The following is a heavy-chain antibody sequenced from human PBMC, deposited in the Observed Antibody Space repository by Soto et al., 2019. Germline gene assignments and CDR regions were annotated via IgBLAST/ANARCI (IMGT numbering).Heavy chain of an antibody. Sequence: ESGGGVVQPGRSLRLSCAASGFTFSSYAMHWVRQAPGKGLEWVAVISYDGSNKYYADSVKGRFTISRDNSKNTLYLQMNSLRAEDTAVYYCASLTIFGVVDWFDPWGQGTLVTVSS. J-gene: IGHJ5*02. CDR3: ASLTIFGVVDWFDP. D-gene: IGHD3-3*01. CDR2: ISYDGSNK. V-gene: IGHV3-30-3*01. CDR1: GFTFSSYA.